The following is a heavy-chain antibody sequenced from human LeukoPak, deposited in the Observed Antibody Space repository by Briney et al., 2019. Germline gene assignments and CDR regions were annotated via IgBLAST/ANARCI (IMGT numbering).Heavy chain of an antibody. CDR2: MNPNSGNT. CDR3: ARVFGSLGYCSGGSCYPDDY. CDR1: GYTFTSYD. Sequence: ASVKVSCKASGYTFTSYDINWVRQATGQGLEWMGWMNPNSGNTGYAQKFQGRVTMTRNTSICTAYMELSSLRSEDTAVYYCARVFGSLGYCSGGSCYPDDYWGQGTLVTVSS. V-gene: IGHV1-8*01. J-gene: IGHJ4*02. D-gene: IGHD2-15*01.